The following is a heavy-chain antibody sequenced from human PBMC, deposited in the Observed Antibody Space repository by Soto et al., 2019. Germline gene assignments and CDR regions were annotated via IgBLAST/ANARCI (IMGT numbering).Heavy chain of an antibody. CDR2: IIPIFGTA. Sequence: SVKVSCKASGGTFSSYAISWVRQAPGQGLEWMGGIIPIFGTANYAQKFQGRVTITADESTSTAYMELSSLRSEDTAVYYCAREVGTAMAPDAFDIWGQGTMVTVSS. V-gene: IGHV1-69*13. CDR1: GGTFSSYA. J-gene: IGHJ3*02. CDR3: AREVGTAMAPDAFDI. D-gene: IGHD5-18*01.